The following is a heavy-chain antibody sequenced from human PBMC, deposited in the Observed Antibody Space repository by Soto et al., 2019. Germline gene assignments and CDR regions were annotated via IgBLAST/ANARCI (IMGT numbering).Heavy chain of an antibody. Sequence: EVQLVESGGGLVKPGGSLRLSCAASGFTFSSYSMNWVRQAPGKGLEWVSSISSSSSYIYYADSVKGRFTISRDNAKNSLYLQMNSLRAEATAVYYCARDQPGYSYGYGLGYWGQGTLVTVSS. CDR2: ISSSSSYI. D-gene: IGHD5-18*01. CDR3: ARDQPGYSYGYGLGY. V-gene: IGHV3-21*01. J-gene: IGHJ4*02. CDR1: GFTFSSYS.